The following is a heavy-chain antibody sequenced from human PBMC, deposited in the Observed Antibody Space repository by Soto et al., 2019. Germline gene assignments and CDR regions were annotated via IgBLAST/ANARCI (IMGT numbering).Heavy chain of an antibody. D-gene: IGHD2-2*01. J-gene: IGHJ3*01. CDR3: ARRQSTDTVQAPAAINADDGFDF. CDR2: IHYSGST. Sequence: QLQLQQSGPGLVKPSETLSLTCTVSGVSISNPYYYWGWIRQTPGKGLEWIGSIHYSGSTFYNPSLRSRVTISLDTPRNQFSVRLTSVSVADTAVYYCARRQSTDTVQAPAAINADDGFDFWGQGTMVTVSS. V-gene: IGHV4-39*01. CDR1: GVSISNPYYY.